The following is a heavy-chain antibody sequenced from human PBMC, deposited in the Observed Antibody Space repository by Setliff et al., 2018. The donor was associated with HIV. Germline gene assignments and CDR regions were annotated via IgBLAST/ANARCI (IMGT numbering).Heavy chain of an antibody. CDR2: INAGNGNT. D-gene: IGHD3-10*01. CDR3: WFGEPVGPFDI. CDR1: GYTFTSYA. J-gene: IGHJ3*02. Sequence: ASVKVSCKASGYTFTSYAMHWVRQAPGQRLEWMGWINAGNGNTKYSQKFQGRVTITRDTSTDTAYMELSSLRSEDTAVYFCWFGEPVGPFDIWGQGTRVTVSS. V-gene: IGHV1-3*01.